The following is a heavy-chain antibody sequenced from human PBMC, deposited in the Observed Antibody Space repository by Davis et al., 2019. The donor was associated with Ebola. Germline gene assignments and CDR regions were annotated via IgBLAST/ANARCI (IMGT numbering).Heavy chain of an antibody. V-gene: IGHV4-34*01. D-gene: IGHD6-13*01. CDR3: ARAIAAGTYYYYYYGMDV. Sequence: GSLRLSCAASGFTFSSYAMHWVRQPPGKGLEWIGEINHSGSTNYNPSLKSRVTISVDTSKNQFSLKLSSVTAADTAVYYCARAIAAGTYYYYYYGMDVWGQGTTVTVSS. CDR1: GFTFSSYA. CDR2: INHSGST. J-gene: IGHJ6*02.